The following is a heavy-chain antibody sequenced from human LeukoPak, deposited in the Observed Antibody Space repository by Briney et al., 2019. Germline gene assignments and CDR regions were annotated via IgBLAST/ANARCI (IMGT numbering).Heavy chain of an antibody. D-gene: IGHD2-21*01. CDR2: INHSGST. J-gene: IGHJ4*02. V-gene: IGHV4-34*01. Sequence: PSETLSLTCAVYGGSFSGYYWSWIRQPPGKGLEWIGEINHSGSTNYNPSPKSRVTISVDTSKNQFSLKLSSVTAADTAVYYCARGRPGIVVVIAHIRKGYSFDYWGQGTLVTVSS. CDR3: ARGRPGIVVVIAHIRKGYSFDY. CDR1: GGSFSGYY.